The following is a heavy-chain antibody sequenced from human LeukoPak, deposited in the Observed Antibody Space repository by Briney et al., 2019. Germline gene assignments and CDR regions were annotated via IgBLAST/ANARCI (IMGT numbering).Heavy chain of an antibody. J-gene: IGHJ4*02. D-gene: IGHD5-18*01. V-gene: IGHV4-59*01. CDR3: ARGARGYSYG. Sequence: SETLSLTCTVSGASISSYYWSWIRQPPGKGLEWIGYIYYSGSTNYNSSLKSRVTISLNTSKNQFSLKLSSVIAADTAVYYCARGARGYSYGWGQGTRVTVSS. CDR2: IYYSGST. CDR1: GASISSYY.